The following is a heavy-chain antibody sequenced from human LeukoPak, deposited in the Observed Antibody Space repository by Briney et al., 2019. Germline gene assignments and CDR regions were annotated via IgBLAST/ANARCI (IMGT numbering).Heavy chain of an antibody. Sequence: GGSLRLSCAASGFTFSSYWMSWVRQAPGKGLEWVANIKQDGSEKYYVDSVKGRFTISRDNAKNSLYLQMNSLRAGDTAVYYCARVLWFGESNFDYWGQGTLVTVSS. V-gene: IGHV3-7*01. CDR3: ARVLWFGESNFDY. D-gene: IGHD3-10*01. CDR1: GFTFSSYW. J-gene: IGHJ4*02. CDR2: IKQDGSEK.